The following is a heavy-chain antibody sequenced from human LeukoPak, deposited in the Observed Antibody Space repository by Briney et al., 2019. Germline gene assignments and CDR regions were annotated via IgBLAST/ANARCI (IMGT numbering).Heavy chain of an antibody. CDR2: LYDSGRT. Sequence: SETLSLTCTVSGASISSYYWSWIRQPPGKGLEWIGNLYDSGRTNCNPSLKSRVTISVDTSKNQSSLKLTSVTAADTAVYYCARWNAFNIWGQGTMVTVSS. J-gene: IGHJ3*02. V-gene: IGHV4-59*08. CDR3: ARWNAFNI. CDR1: GASISSYY.